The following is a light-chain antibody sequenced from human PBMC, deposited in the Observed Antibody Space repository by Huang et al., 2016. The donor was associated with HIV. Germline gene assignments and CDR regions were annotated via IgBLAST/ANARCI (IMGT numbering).Light chain of an antibody. Sequence: EIVLTQSPATLSVSPGERATLSCRASQSVGSDLAWYQHRPGQAPRLLIYSASTRATGSPAMFSGSGYGTDFILTVSSLQSEDFALYYCQQYRDWPPYTFGQGTKLEIK. CDR1: QSVGSD. J-gene: IGKJ2*01. CDR3: QQYRDWPPYT. V-gene: IGKV3-15*01. CDR2: SAS.